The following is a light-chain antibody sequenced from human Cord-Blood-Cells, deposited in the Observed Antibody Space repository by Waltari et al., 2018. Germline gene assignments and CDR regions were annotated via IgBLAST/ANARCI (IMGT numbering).Light chain of an antibody. V-gene: IGLV2-23*01. Sequence: QSALTQPASVSGSPGQSITISCTGTSSDVGSYNLVSWYQQHPGKAPKLMIYEGSKRPSGVSNRCSGSKSCNTASLTISGLQAEDEADYYCCSDAGSSTYVFGTGTKVTVL. CDR3: CSDAGSSTYV. CDR1: SSDVGSYNL. CDR2: EGS. J-gene: IGLJ1*01.